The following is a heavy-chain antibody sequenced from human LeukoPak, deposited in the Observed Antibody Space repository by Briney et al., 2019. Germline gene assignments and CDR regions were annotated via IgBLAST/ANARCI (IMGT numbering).Heavy chain of an antibody. CDR1: GFTFSSYE. CDR2: IGSSDSTT. J-gene: IGHJ4*02. D-gene: IGHD6-19*01. CDR3: IVLAVTGTFGFDY. V-gene: IGHV3-48*03. Sequence: GGSLRLSCVASGFTFSSYEMNWVRQAPGKGLEWLAYIGSSDSTTHYADSVKGRFTISRDNAKNSLSLQMNSLRAEDTAVYYCIVLAVTGTFGFDYWGQGTLVTASS.